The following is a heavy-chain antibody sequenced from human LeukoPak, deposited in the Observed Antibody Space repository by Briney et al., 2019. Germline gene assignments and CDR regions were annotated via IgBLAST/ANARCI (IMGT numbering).Heavy chain of an antibody. D-gene: IGHD2-8*02. CDR2: GDYSGGT. Sequence: SGTLSLTCTVSGDSFTSVTDYWAWIRQPPGKGLEWIATGDYSGGTYYNPSLESRVAISADMSKNQISLQLTSVTGADTAVYYCARLGGTGPLAAFDIWGQGTTVTVSS. J-gene: IGHJ3*02. V-gene: IGHV4-39*07. CDR3: ARLGGTGPLAAFDI. CDR1: GDSFTSVTDY.